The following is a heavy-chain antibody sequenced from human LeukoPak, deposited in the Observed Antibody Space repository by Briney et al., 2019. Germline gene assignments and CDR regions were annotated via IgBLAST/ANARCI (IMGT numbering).Heavy chain of an antibody. J-gene: IGHJ3*02. Sequence: SETLSLTCTVSGGSISSYYWSWIRQPPRKGLEWIGYIYYSGSTNYNPSPKSRVTISVDTSKNQFSLKLSSVTAADTAVYYCARRKHYYDSSGYYYGAFDIWGQGTMVTVSS. V-gene: IGHV4-59*08. CDR3: ARRKHYYDSSGYYYGAFDI. CDR2: IYYSGST. CDR1: GGSISSYY. D-gene: IGHD3-22*01.